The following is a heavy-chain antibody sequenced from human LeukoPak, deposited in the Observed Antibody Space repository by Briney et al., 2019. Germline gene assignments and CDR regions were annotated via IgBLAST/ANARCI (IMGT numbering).Heavy chain of an antibody. J-gene: IGHJ4*02. V-gene: IGHV5-51*01. CDR1: GYNFTTYW. CDR2: IYPGDSET. D-gene: IGHD2-2*01. CDR3: ARHSRGLLSKSSSTSYDY. Sequence: GDSLKISCKGSGYNFTTYWIGWVRQMPGKGLEWMGIIYPGDSETRYSPSFQGQVTISADKSISTAYLQWSSLKASDTAMYYCARHSRGLLSKSSSTSYDYWGQGTLVTVSS.